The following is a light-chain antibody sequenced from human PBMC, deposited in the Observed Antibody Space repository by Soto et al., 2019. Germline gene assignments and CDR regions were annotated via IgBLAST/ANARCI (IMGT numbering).Light chain of an antibody. J-gene: IGKJ4*01. Sequence: EIVRTQSPATLSVSPGERATLSCRASQSVSSDLAWYQQKPGQAPRLLIYGASTRATGIPARFSGSGSGTDFTLTISSLQSEDFAVYYCQHYNNWPLTFGGGTKV. V-gene: IGKV3-15*01. CDR2: GAS. CDR3: QHYNNWPLT. CDR1: QSVSSD.